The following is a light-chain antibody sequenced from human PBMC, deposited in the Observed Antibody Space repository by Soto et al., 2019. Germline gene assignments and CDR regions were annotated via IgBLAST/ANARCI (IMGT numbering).Light chain of an antibody. J-gene: IGKJ1*01. CDR2: AAS. CDR1: QGISNY. Sequence: DIQMTQSPSSLSASVGDRVTITCRASQGISNYLAWYQQKPGKVPKLLIYAASTLQSGVPSRFSGSGSGTDFPLPISSLQPEDVATYYCHKYNSAPWTFGQGNKVEIK. CDR3: HKYNSAPWT. V-gene: IGKV1-27*01.